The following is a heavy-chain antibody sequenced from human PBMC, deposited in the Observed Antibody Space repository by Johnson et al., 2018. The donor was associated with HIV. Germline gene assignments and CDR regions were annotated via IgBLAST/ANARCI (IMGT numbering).Heavy chain of an antibody. D-gene: IGHD2-2*01. CDR1: DFTVSSNY. CDR3: ARGGLGYQNIHDPFDI. Sequence: VQLVESGGGLIQPGLIQPVGSLRLSCAASDFTVSSNYMSWVRQAPGKGLEWVSVIYSGGSTYYADSVKGRFTISRDNAKNSLYLQMNSLSVEDTAVYYCARGGLGYQNIHDPFDIWGQGTMVTVSS. V-gene: IGHV3-53*01. J-gene: IGHJ3*02. CDR2: IYSGGST.